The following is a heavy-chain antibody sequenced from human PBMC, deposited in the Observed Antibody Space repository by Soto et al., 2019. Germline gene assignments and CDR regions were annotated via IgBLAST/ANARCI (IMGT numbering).Heavy chain of an antibody. D-gene: IGHD3-16*01. V-gene: IGHV1-69*12. Sequence: QVQLVQSGAEVKKPGSSVKVSCKASGGTFSSYAISWVRQAPGQGLEWMGGIIPIFGTANYAQKLQGRVTITADESTSTADMELSSLRSEDTAVYYCARSRRLRWGEGAFDIWGQGTMVTVSS. J-gene: IGHJ3*02. CDR2: IIPIFGTA. CDR3: ARSRRLRWGEGAFDI. CDR1: GGTFSSYA.